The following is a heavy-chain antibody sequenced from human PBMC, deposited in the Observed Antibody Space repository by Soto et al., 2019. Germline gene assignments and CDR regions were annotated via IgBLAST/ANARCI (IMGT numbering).Heavy chain of an antibody. Sequence: EVQLVESGGGLVQPGGSLRLSCAVSGFTFSSYWMHWFRQDPGNGLVWVSSINTDGTSTQYADSVRGRFTVSRDNAKKSVYLQMISLRGEDTAVYYCAKDLLWGQSAYWGQATLVVVSS. D-gene: IGHD3-16*01. CDR2: INTDGTST. J-gene: IGHJ4*02. CDR3: AKDLLWGQSAY. CDR1: GFTFSSYW. V-gene: IGHV3-74*03.